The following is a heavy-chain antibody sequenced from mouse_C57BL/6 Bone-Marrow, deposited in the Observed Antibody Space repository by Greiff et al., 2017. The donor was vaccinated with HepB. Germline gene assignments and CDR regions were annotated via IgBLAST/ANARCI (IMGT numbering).Heavy chain of an antibody. Sequence: EVQRVESGGGLVKPGGSLKLSCAASGFTFSSYAMSWVRQTPEKRLEWVATISDGGSYTYYPDNVKGRFTISRDNAKNNLYLQMSHLKSEDTAMYYCARDQGPYYYGSSLGWGTGTTVTVSS. J-gene: IGHJ1*03. CDR3: ARDQGPYYYGSSLG. V-gene: IGHV5-4*01. CDR2: ISDGGSYT. CDR1: GFTFSSYA. D-gene: IGHD1-1*01.